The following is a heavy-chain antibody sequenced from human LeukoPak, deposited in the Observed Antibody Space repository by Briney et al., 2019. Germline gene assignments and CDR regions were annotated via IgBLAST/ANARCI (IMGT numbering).Heavy chain of an antibody. D-gene: IGHD2-15*01. CDR3: ARARLIYCSGGSCYPKYYYYYGMDV. V-gene: IGHV4-59*01. Sequence: SETLSLTCTVSGGSISSYYWSWIRQPPGKGLEWIGYIYYSGSTNYNPSLKSRVTISVDTSKNQFSLKLSSVTAADTAVYYCARARLIYCSGGSCYPKYYYYYGMDVWGQGTTVTVSS. J-gene: IGHJ6*02. CDR1: GGSISSYY. CDR2: IYYSGST.